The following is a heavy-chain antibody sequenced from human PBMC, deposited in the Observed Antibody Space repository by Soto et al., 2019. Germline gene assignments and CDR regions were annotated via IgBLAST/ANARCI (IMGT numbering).Heavy chain of an antibody. V-gene: IGHV3-33*01. Sequence: PGGSLRLSCAASGFTFSNYGMHWVRQAPGKGLEWVAIIWHDGNNKYYADSVRGRFIISRDNSKNRLYLQMDSLRAEDTAVYYCASDLVGASDSYGLDVWGQGTQVTSP. CDR3: ASDLVGASDSYGLDV. J-gene: IGHJ6*02. CDR1: GFTFSNYG. D-gene: IGHD1-26*01. CDR2: IWHDGNNK.